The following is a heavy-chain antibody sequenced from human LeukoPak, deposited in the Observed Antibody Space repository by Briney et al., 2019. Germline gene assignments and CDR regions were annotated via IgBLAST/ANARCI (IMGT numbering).Heavy chain of an antibody. Sequence: PSETLSLTCTVSGGSIGNDGYYWNWLRQHPGRGLEWIAFIYYSGAASYNPSLKSRVTISVDTSTNQFSLKLTSVTAADTAVYYCAREPTSGREPTSGRPLDYWGQGTLVTVSS. D-gene: IGHD5-12*01. CDR2: IYYSGAA. J-gene: IGHJ4*02. V-gene: IGHV4-31*03. CDR1: GGSIGNDGYY. CDR3: AREPTSGREPTSGRPLDY.